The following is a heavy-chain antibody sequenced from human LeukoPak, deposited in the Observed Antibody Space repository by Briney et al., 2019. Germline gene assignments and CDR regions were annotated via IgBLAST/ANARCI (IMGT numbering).Heavy chain of an antibody. J-gene: IGHJ4*02. CDR2: ISYDGSNK. CDR3: AATRGYSGYVSPFDY. Sequence: PGGSLRLSCAASGFTFSSYGMHWVRQAPGKGLEWVAVISYDGSNKYYADSVKGRFTISRDNSKNALYLQMNSLRAEDTAVCYCAATRGYSGYVSPFDYWGQGTLVTVSS. V-gene: IGHV3-30*03. CDR1: GFTFSSYG. D-gene: IGHD5-12*01.